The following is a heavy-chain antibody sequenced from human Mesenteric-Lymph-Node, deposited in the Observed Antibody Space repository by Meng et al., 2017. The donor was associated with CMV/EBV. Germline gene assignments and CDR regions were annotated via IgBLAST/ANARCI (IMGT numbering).Heavy chain of an antibody. J-gene: IGHJ4*02. V-gene: IGHV4-4*02. CDR3: ARAVDYDFWSGYSVPAHFDY. Sequence: TLSLTCAVSGGSISSSNWWSWVRQPPEKGLEWIGEIYHSGSTNYNPSLKSRVTISVDKSKNQFSLKLSSVTAADTAVYYCARAVDYDFWSGYSVPAHFDYWGQGTLVTVSS. D-gene: IGHD3-3*01. CDR1: GGSISSSNW. CDR2: IYHSGST.